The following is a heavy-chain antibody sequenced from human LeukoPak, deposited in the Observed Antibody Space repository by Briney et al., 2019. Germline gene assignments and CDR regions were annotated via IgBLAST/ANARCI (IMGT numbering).Heavy chain of an antibody. V-gene: IGHV1-69*05. J-gene: IGHJ4*02. Sequence: SVKVSCKASGGTFSSYAISWVRQAPGQGLEWMGGIIPIFGTANYAQKFQGRVTITTDESTSTAYMELSSLRSEDTAVYYCATTMIVVLPAANRRDFDYWGQGTLVTVSS. D-gene: IGHD2-2*01. CDR1: GGTFSSYA. CDR3: ATTMIVVLPAANRRDFDY. CDR2: IIPIFGTA.